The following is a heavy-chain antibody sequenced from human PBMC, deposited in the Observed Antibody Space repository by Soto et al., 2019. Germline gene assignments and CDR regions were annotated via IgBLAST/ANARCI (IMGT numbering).Heavy chain of an antibody. CDR1: SFSISSGYY. Sequence: SETLSLTCAVSSFSISSGYYWGWVRQPPGKGLEWIGSIYHSGTTNYSPSLKSRVTISIDTSKNQFSLTLRSVTAADAAVYYCASCVSTACYPPWELQFFDLWGQGSLATVSA. D-gene: IGHD2-2*01. CDR3: ASCVSTACYPPWELQFFDL. J-gene: IGHJ4*02. CDR2: IYHSGTT. V-gene: IGHV4-38-2*01.